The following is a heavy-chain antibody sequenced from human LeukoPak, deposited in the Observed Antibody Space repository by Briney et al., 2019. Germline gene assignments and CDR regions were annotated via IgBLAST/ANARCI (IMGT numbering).Heavy chain of an antibody. Sequence: PSQTLSLTCTVSGGSISSGSYYWSWIRQPPGKGLEWIGYIYYSGSTNYRPSLKSRVTISVDTSKNQFSLKLTSVTAADTAVYYCARDSSGWYHWFDPWGQGTLVTVSS. D-gene: IGHD6-19*01. CDR2: IYYSGST. V-gene: IGHV4-61*01. CDR1: GGSISSGSYY. CDR3: ARDSSGWYHWFDP. J-gene: IGHJ5*02.